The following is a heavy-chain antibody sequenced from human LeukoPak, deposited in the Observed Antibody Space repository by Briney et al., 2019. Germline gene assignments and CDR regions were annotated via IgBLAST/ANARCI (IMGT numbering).Heavy chain of an antibody. CDR3: TRDLAGIQLWLRPFDY. D-gene: IGHD5-18*01. CDR1: GFTFGDYA. J-gene: IGHJ4*02. V-gene: IGHV3-49*03. CDR2: IRSKAYGGTT. Sequence: PGGSLRLSCTASGFTFGDYAMSWFRQAPGKGLEWVGFIRSKAYGGTTEYAASVKGRFTISRDDSKSIAYLQMNSLKTEDTAVYYCTRDLAGIQLWLRPFDYWGQGTLSPSPQ.